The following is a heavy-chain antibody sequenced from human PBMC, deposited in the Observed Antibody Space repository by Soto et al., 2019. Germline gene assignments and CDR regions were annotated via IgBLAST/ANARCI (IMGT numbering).Heavy chain of an antibody. Sequence: ASVKVSCKASGYTFTSYGISWVRQAPGQGLEWMGWISAYNGNTNYAQKLQGRVTMTTDTSTSTAYMELRSLRSDDTAVYYCAREPQYIVVVPARGRVMAVWGQGTTVIVSS. J-gene: IGHJ6*02. CDR2: ISAYNGNT. V-gene: IGHV1-18*01. D-gene: IGHD2-2*01. CDR1: GYTFTSYG. CDR3: AREPQYIVVVPARGRVMAV.